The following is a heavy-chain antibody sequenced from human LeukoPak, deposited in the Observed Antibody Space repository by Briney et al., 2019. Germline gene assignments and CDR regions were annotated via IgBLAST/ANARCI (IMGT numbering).Heavy chain of an antibody. CDR3: ARDSLELDYYYYYYYMDV. CDR1: GGSISSYY. V-gene: IGHV4-4*07. CDR2: VYTSGST. D-gene: IGHD4-11*01. J-gene: IGHJ6*03. Sequence: PSETLSLTCSVSGGSISSYYRSWIRQPAGRGLEWIGRVYTSGSTNYNPSLKSRVTMSVDTSKNQFSLKLSSVTAADTAVYYCARDSLELDYYYYYYYMDVWGKGTAVTVSS.